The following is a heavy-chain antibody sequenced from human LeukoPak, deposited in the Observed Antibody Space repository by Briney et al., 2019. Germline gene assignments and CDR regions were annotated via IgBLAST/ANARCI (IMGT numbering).Heavy chain of an antibody. CDR3: ARVGYGLASFDY. CDR1: GGSVSSYY. J-gene: IGHJ4*02. V-gene: IGHV4-59*02. D-gene: IGHD3-10*01. CDR2: IYYSGST. Sequence: SETLSLTCTVSGGSVSSYYWSWIRQPPGKGLEWIGYIYYSGSTNYNPSLKSRVTISVDTSKNQFSLKLSSVTAADTAVYYCARVGYGLASFDYWGQGTLVTVSS.